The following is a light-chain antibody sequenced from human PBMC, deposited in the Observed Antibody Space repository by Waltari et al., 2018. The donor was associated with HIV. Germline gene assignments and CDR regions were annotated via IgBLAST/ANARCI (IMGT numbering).Light chain of an antibody. CDR2: SNN. CDR1: SSNIGSNT. Sequence: QSVLTQPPSASETPGQRVTISCSGSSSNIGSNTVNWYQHLPGTAPKLLTYSNNQRPSGVPDRFSGTKSGTSASLAISGLQSDDEADYYCATWDDSLNAFVFGTGTKVTVL. V-gene: IGLV1-44*01. CDR3: ATWDDSLNAFV. J-gene: IGLJ1*01.